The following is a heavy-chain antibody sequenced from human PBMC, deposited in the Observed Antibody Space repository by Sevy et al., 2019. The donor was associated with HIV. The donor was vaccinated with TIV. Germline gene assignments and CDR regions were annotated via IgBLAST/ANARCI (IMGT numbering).Heavy chain of an antibody. D-gene: IGHD3-9*01. Sequence: SETLSLTCSVSGASVSAANDYWSWIRQPPGKGLEWIGNVYYFGSTNYNPSLKSRVTISLDTSKKQFSLKLSSVTAAKTAVYYCARDQYYDIGTGLYAMDVWGQGTTVTVSS. CDR3: ARDQYYDIGTGLYAMDV. V-gene: IGHV4-61*01. J-gene: IGHJ6*02. CDR2: VYYFGST. CDR1: GASVSAANDY.